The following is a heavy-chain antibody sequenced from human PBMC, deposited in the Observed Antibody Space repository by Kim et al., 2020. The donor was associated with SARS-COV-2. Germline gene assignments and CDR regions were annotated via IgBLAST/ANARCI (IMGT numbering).Heavy chain of an antibody. D-gene: IGHD3-3*01. J-gene: IGHJ4*02. CDR3: ARDPYFWSGYYFDY. V-gene: IGHV1-69*04. Sequence: AQKFQGRVTITADKSTSTAYMELSSLRSEDTAVYYCARDPYFWSGYYFDYWGQGTLVTVSS.